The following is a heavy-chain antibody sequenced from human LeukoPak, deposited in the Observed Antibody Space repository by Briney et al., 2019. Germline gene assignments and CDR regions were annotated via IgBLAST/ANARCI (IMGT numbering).Heavy chain of an antibody. V-gene: IGHV3-30*04. D-gene: IGHD5/OR15-5a*01. CDR2: IGSDGTKR. CDR3: ARQMTSTRLFDS. CDR1: GFIFSDHP. J-gene: IGHJ4*02. Sequence: TGGSLRLSCVASGFIFSDHPFHWVRQSPDKGLEWVALIGSDGTKRYYADSVQGRFTVSRENSKNTLFLHMNTLRADDTAVYFCARQMTSTRLFDSWGQGTLVTVSS.